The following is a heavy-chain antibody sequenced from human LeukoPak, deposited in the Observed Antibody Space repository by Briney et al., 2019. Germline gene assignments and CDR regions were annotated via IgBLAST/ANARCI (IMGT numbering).Heavy chain of an antibody. CDR2: ISSSGSSI. D-gene: IGHD5-18*01. V-gene: IGHV3-11*01. Sequence: GGSLRLSCAASGFTFSDYYMSWIRQAPGKGLEWVSYISSSGSSIYYADSVKGRFTISRDNAKNSLYLQMNSLRAEDTAVYYCARKGSTTAMVTGIDYWGQGTLVTVSS. CDR3: ARKGSTTAMVTGIDY. J-gene: IGHJ4*02. CDR1: GFTFSDYY.